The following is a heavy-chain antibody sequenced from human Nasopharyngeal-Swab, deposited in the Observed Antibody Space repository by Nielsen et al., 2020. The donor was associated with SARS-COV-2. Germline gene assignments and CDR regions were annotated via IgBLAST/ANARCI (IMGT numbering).Heavy chain of an antibody. CDR1: GGSISSSSYY. CDR2: IYYSGST. V-gene: IGHV4-39*01. D-gene: IGHD3-22*01. CDR3: ARLPWTYYYDSSGFYSRYYYYGMDV. J-gene: IGHJ6*02. Sequence: SETLSLTCTVSGGSISSSSYYWGWIRQPPGTGLEGIGSIYYSGSTYYNPSLKSRVTISVDTSKNQFSLKLSSVTAADTAVYYCARLPWTYYYDSSGFYSRYYYYGMDVWGQGTTVTVSS.